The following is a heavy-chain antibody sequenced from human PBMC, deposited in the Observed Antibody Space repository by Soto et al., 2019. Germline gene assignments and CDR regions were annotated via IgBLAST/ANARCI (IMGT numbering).Heavy chain of an antibody. CDR1: GGTFSSYA. V-gene: IGHV1-69*01. CDR2: IIPIFGTA. CDR3: ARELWSAYDSSGDLGGDAFDI. J-gene: IGHJ3*02. D-gene: IGHD3-22*01. Sequence: QVQLVQSGAEVKKPGSSVKVSCKASGGTFSSYAISWVRQAPGQGLEWMGGIIPIFGTANYAQKFQGRVTITADESTSTAYMELSSLRSEDTAVYYCARELWSAYDSSGDLGGDAFDIWGQGTMVTVSS.